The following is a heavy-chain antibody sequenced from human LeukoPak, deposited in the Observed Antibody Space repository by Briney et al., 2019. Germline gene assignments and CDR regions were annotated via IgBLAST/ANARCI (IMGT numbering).Heavy chain of an antibody. CDR2: INHSGST. V-gene: IGHV4-34*01. Sequence: SETLSLTCGVYGGSFSGYYWSWLRQPPGKGLEWIGEINHSGSTNYNSSLKSRVTISVDTSKNQFSLKLSSVTAADTAVYYCARRLLGYCSGGSCYSGYFQHWGQGTLVTVSS. D-gene: IGHD2-15*01. J-gene: IGHJ1*01. CDR3: ARRLLGYCSGGSCYSGYFQH. CDR1: GGSFSGYY.